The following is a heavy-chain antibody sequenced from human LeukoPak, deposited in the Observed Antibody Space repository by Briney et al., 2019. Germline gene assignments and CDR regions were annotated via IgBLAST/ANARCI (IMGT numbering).Heavy chain of an antibody. CDR1: GFTFSSYS. CDR2: ISSSSSYI. Sequence: GGSLRLSCAASGFTFSSYSMNWVRQAPGKGLEWVSSISSSSSYIYYADSVKGRFTISIDNAKNSLYLQMNSLRAEDTAVYYCARDRYSYGSRWSQQYYFDYWGQGTLVTVSS. CDR3: ARDRYSYGSRWSQQYYFDY. D-gene: IGHD5-18*01. J-gene: IGHJ4*02. V-gene: IGHV3-21*01.